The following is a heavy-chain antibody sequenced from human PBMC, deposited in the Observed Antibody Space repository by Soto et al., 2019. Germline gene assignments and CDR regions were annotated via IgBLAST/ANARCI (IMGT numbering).Heavy chain of an antibody. CDR3: ARDPTFITIFGVARSDAFDI. CDR2: ISSSSSTI. J-gene: IGHJ3*02. V-gene: IGHV3-48*01. Sequence: EVQLVESGGGLVQPGGSLRLSCAASGFTFSSYSMNWVRQAPGKGLEWVSYISSSSSTIYDADSVKGRFTISRDNAKNSLYLQMNSLRAEDTAVYYCARDPTFITIFGVARSDAFDIWGQGTMVTVSS. D-gene: IGHD3-3*01. CDR1: GFTFSSYS.